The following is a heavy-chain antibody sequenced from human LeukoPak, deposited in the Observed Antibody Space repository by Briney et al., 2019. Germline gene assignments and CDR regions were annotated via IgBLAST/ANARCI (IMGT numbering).Heavy chain of an antibody. V-gene: IGHV3-53*01. D-gene: IGHD1-1*01. Sequence: HPGGSLRLSCAASGFTVSSNYMSWVRQAPGKGLEWVSVICSGGSTYYADSVKGRFTISRDNSKNTLYLQMNSLRAEDTAVYYCARGSRTTGTTSGLFYWGQGTLVTVSS. J-gene: IGHJ4*02. CDR1: GFTVSSNY. CDR3: ARGSRTTGTTSGLFY. CDR2: ICSGGST.